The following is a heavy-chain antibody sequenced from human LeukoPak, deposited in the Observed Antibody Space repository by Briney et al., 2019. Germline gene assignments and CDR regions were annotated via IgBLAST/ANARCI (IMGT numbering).Heavy chain of an antibody. V-gene: IGHV4-61*01. Sequence: PSETLSLTCTVSGGSIRSSYYYWSWIRQPPGKGLEWIGYIYYSGSTNYNPSLKSRVTISVDTSKNQFSLKLSSVTAADTAVYYCARNYDILTGLNWFDPWGQGTLVTVSS. CDR1: GGSIRSSYYY. D-gene: IGHD3-9*01. CDR2: IYYSGST. J-gene: IGHJ5*02. CDR3: ARNYDILTGLNWFDP.